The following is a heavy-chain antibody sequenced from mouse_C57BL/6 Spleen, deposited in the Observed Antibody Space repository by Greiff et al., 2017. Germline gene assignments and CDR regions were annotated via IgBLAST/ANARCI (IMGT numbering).Heavy chain of an antibody. CDR1: GYTFTDYE. Sequence: SGAELVRPGASVTLSCKASGYTFTDYEMHWVKQTPVHGLEWIGAIDPETGGTAYNQKFKGKAILTADKSSSTAYMELRSLTSEDSAVYYCTRAHYCGSMGWYFDVWGTGTTVTVSS. CDR2: IDPETGGT. J-gene: IGHJ1*03. V-gene: IGHV1-15*01. D-gene: IGHD1-1*01. CDR3: TRAHYCGSMGWYFDV.